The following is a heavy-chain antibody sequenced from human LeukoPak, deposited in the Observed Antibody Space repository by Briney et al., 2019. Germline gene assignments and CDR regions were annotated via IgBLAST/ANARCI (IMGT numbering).Heavy chain of an antibody. J-gene: IGHJ3*02. V-gene: IGHV3-21*01. CDR2: ISCSGTYI. D-gene: IGHD3-3*01. CDR1: GFTFSNYN. CDR3: ARHPYYDFWSDYGTEAFAI. Sequence: GGSLRLSCVASGFTFSNYNMTWVRQAPGKGLEWVSSISCSGTYIYYAESLKGRFTISRDNAQNSLYPPMNSLRAEDTAVYYCARHPYYDFWSDYGTEAFAIWGQGTMVTVSS.